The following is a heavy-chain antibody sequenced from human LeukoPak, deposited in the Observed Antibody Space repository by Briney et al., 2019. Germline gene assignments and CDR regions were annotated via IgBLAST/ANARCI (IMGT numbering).Heavy chain of an antibody. CDR2: IYYFGST. V-gene: IGHV4-59*01. D-gene: IGHD6-6*01. J-gene: IGHJ5*02. CDR3: ARVRAASIAARMGWFDP. Sequence: SETLSLTCTVSGGSISRYYWSWIRQPPGKGLEWIGYIYYFGSTNYNPSLKSRVTISVDTSKNQFSLKLSSVTAADTAVYYCARVRAASIAARMGWFDPWGQGTLVTVPS. CDR1: GGSISRYY.